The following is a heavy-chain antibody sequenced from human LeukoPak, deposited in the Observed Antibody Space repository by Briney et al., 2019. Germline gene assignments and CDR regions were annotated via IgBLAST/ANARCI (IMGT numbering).Heavy chain of an antibody. CDR2: IYYSGST. CDR1: GGSISSYY. CDR3: AREVTGTTGWFDP. V-gene: IGHV4-59*01. J-gene: IGHJ5*02. Sequence: PSETLSLTCTVSGGSISSYYWSWIRQPPGKGLEWIGYIYYSGSTNYNPSLKSRVTISVDTSKNQFSLKLSSVTAAVTAVYYCAREVTGTTGWFDPWGQGTLVTVSS. D-gene: IGHD1-20*01.